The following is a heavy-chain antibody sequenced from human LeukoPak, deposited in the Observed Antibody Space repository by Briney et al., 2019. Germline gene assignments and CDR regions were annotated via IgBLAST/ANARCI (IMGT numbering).Heavy chain of an antibody. V-gene: IGHV4-59*01. D-gene: IGHD3-16*02. Sequence: SETLSLTCTVSGGSISGYYWSWIRQPPGKGLEWIGYIYYSGSTNYNPSLKSRVTISIDTSKNQFSLKLSSVTAADTAVYYCARVVLGPYDYVWGTYRPDAFDVWGQGTMVTVSS. J-gene: IGHJ3*01. CDR2: IYYSGST. CDR3: ARVVLGPYDYVWGTYRPDAFDV. CDR1: GGSISGYY.